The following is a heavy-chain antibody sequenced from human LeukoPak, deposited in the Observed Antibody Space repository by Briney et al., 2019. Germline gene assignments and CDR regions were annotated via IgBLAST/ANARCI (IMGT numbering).Heavy chain of an antibody. Sequence: ASVKVSCKASGYTFTSYGISWVRQAPGQGLEWMGWISAYNGNTNYAQKLQGRVTMTTDTSTSTAYMELRSLRSDDTAVYYCARDRPIVVVVAASSNGMDVWGQGTTVTVSS. CDR1: GYTFTSYG. CDR3: ARDRPIVVVVAASSNGMDV. J-gene: IGHJ6*02. D-gene: IGHD2-15*01. CDR2: ISAYNGNT. V-gene: IGHV1-18*01.